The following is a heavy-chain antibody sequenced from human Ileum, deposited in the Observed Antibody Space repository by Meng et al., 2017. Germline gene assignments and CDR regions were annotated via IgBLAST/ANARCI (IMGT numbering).Heavy chain of an antibody. J-gene: IGHJ4*02. Sequence: QVQPIQSGAEVKKPGASVKVSCETSRYSFSDYYIQWVRQAPGQGLEWTGRMNPESGDVDFAQKFLGRVTMTRDTYITTVYMELHRLVSDDTAVYYCVRDTYYYAASHHNPPFDDWDQGTLVTVSS. CDR2: MNPESGDV. D-gene: IGHD3-10*01. CDR1: RYSFSDYY. CDR3: VRDTYYYAASHHNPPFDD. V-gene: IGHV1-2*06.